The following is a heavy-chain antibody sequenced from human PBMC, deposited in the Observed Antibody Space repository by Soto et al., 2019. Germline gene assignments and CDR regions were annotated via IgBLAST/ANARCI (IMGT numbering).Heavy chain of an antibody. V-gene: IGHV5-51*01. Sequence: PGESLKISCQASGYSFANFWIGWVRQMPGKGLEWMGFIYFGGSDTRYAPSFQDQGQVTISADKSINTAYMELSSLRAEDMAVYYCAREVVTTPFRNYYGMDVWGQGTTVTVSS. CDR3: AREVVTTPFRNYYGMDV. J-gene: IGHJ6*02. D-gene: IGHD4-17*01. CDR1: GYSFANFW. CDR2: IYFGGSDT.